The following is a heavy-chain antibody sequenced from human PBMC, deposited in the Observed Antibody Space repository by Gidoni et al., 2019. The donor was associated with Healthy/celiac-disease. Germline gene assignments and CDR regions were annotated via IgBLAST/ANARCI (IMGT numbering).Heavy chain of an antibody. Sequence: QVQLQQWGAGLLKPSETLSLTCAVYGGSSCGYYWRWIRQPPGKGLECLGEINPSGSTNCHPSLKSRVCISVDTSKNQFSLKLSSVTAADTAVYVCAKGPRVITFGGVIVRTEAKQYFDDWGQGTLVTVSS. D-gene: IGHD3-16*02. J-gene: IGHJ4*02. CDR2: INPSGST. CDR3: AKGPRVITFGGVIVRTEAKQYFDD. V-gene: IGHV4-34*01. CDR1: GGSSCGYY.